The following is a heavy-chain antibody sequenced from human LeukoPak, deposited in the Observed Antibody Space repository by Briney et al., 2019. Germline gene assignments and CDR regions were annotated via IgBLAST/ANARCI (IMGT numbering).Heavy chain of an antibody. D-gene: IGHD2-15*01. CDR3: ARSRSGGSSWGPFQH. V-gene: IGHV4-61*02. Sequence: PSQTLSLTCTVSGGSISSCCYYWSWIRQPAGKGLEWIGRLYTDGSINYNPSLKSRATISVDTSKNQMSLKMTSVTAADTAVYYCARSRSGGSSWGPFQHWGQGTLVTVSS. CDR1: GGSISSCCYY. CDR2: LYTDGSI. J-gene: IGHJ1*01.